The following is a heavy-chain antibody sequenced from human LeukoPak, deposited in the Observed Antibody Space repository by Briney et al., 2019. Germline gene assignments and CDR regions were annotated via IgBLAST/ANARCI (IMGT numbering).Heavy chain of an antibody. V-gene: IGHV5-51*01. CDR2: IYPDDPDT. CDR3: ARHTSDAAYDAFDI. CDR1: GYSFTSYW. Sequence: GESLKISCKGSGYSFTSYWIGWVRQMPGKGPEWMGIIYPDDPDTRYSPSFQGQVTISADKPINTAYLQWSSLKASDTAMYYCARHTSDAAYDAFDIWGQGTMVTVSS. D-gene: IGHD2-2*01. J-gene: IGHJ3*02.